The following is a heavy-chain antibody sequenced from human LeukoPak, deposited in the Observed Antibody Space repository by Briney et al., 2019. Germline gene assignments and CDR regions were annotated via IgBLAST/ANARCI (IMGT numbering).Heavy chain of an antibody. CDR1: GGSFSGYY. CDR2: INHSGST. V-gene: IGHV4-34*01. Sequence: PSETLSLTCAVYGGSFSGYYWSWIRQPPGKGLEWIGEINHSGSTNYNPSLKSRVTISVDTSKNQFSLKLSSVTAADTAVYYCARQTTFSGAAAGIYYYYYGMDVWGQGTTVTVSS. CDR3: ARQTTFSGAAAGIYYYYYGMDV. J-gene: IGHJ6*02. D-gene: IGHD6-13*01.